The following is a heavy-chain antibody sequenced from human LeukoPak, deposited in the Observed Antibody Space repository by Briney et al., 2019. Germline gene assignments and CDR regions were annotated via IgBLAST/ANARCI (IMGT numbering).Heavy chain of an antibody. Sequence: GGSLRLSCAASGFTFSDYYMSWIRQAPGKGLEWVSYISNSGTTIYYADSVKGRFTTSRDNAKNSLYLQMNSLRAEDTAVYYCAREESEGFDYWGQGTLVTVSS. CDR2: ISNSGTTI. J-gene: IGHJ4*02. V-gene: IGHV3-11*04. D-gene: IGHD1-14*01. CDR3: AREESEGFDY. CDR1: GFTFSDYY.